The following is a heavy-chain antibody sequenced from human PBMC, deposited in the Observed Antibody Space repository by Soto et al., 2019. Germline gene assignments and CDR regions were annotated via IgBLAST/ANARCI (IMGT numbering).Heavy chain of an antibody. V-gene: IGHV4-31*03. D-gene: IGHD3-16*01. CDR1: GVSIISGGYY. J-gene: IGHJ4*02. CDR3: ARHRGGLFFEFDY. Sequence: PSETLSLTCTFSGVSIISGGYYWSWIRQHPGKGLEWIGYIYYSGSTYYNPSLKSRVTISVDTSKNQFSLKLSSVTAADTAVYYCARHRGGLFFEFDYWGQGTLVTVSS. CDR2: IYYSGST.